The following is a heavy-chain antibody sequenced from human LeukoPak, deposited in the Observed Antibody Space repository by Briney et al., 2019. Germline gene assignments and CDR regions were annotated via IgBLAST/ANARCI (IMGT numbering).Heavy chain of an antibody. CDR2: ISISSNTI. J-gene: IGHJ4*02. CDR3: SREAAP. CDR1: GFTFSSCA. D-gene: IGHD6-13*01. V-gene: IGHV3-48*01. Sequence: GGSLRLSCAASGFTFSSCAMSWVRQAPGKGLEWVSYISISSNTIYYADSVKGRFTVSRDNAQNSLYLQMNSLRADDTAVYYCSREAAPWGQGTLVTVSS.